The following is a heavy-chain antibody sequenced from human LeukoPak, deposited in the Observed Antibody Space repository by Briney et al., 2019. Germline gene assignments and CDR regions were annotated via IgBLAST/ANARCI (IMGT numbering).Heavy chain of an antibody. CDR2: ISSSSYI. Sequence: GGSLRLSCAASGFTFSSYSMNWVRQAPGKGLEWVSSISSSSYIYYADSVKGRFTISRDNAKNSLYLQMNSLRAEDTAVYYCARDDYGSGSYYLAYWGQGTLVTVSS. D-gene: IGHD3-10*01. CDR3: ARDDYGSGSYYLAY. J-gene: IGHJ4*02. CDR1: GFTFSSYS. V-gene: IGHV3-21*01.